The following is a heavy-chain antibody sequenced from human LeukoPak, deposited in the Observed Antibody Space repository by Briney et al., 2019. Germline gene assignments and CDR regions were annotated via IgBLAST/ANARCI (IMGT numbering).Heavy chain of an antibody. CDR2: ISYDGSNK. J-gene: IGHJ4*02. CDR1: GFTFSSYA. CDR3: AKVAPFPDY. Sequence: GGSLRLSCAASGFTFSSYAMHWVRQAPGKGLEWVAVISYDGSNKYYADSVKGRFTISRDNSKNTLYLQMNSLRAEDTALYYCAKVAPFPDYWGQGTLVTVSS. D-gene: IGHD2-21*01. V-gene: IGHV3-30-3*01.